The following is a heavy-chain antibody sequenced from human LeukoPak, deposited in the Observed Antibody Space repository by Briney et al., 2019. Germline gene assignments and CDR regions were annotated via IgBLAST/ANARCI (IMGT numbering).Heavy chain of an antibody. Sequence: PGGSLRLSCAASGFTFSSYGMHWVRQAPGKGLEWVAVIWYDGSNKYYADSVKGRFTISRDNSKNTLYLQMNSLRAEDTAVYYCAKSTLLGYYFDYWGQGTLVTVSS. J-gene: IGHJ4*02. CDR1: GFTFSSYG. CDR2: IWYDGSNK. D-gene: IGHD3-16*01. V-gene: IGHV3-30*02. CDR3: AKSTLLGYYFDY.